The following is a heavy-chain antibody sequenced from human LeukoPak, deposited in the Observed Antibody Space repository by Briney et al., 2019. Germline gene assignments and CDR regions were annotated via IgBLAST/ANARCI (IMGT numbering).Heavy chain of an antibody. CDR2: IYYSGST. CDR3: ARSLLLVGIAAAVNWFDP. Sequence: SETLSLTCTVSGRSISSYYWSWIRQPPGKGLEWIGYIYYSGSTNYNPSLKSRVTISVDTSKNQFSLKLSSVTAADTAVYYCARSLLLVGIAAAVNWFDPWGQGTLVTVSS. D-gene: IGHD6-13*01. J-gene: IGHJ5*02. CDR1: GRSISSYY. V-gene: IGHV4-59*08.